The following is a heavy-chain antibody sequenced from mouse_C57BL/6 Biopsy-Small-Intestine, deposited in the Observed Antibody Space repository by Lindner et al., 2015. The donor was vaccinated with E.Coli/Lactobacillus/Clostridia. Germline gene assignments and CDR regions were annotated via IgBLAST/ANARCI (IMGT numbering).Heavy chain of an antibody. Sequence: VQLQESGGGLVKPGGSLKPSCAASGFTFSDYGMHWVRQAPEKGLEWVAYISSGSSTIYYADIVKGRFTISRDNAKNTVFLQMTSLRSEDTAMYYCARPHYYAMDYWGQGTSVTVSS. V-gene: IGHV5-17*01. CDR1: GFTFSDYG. CDR2: ISSGSSTI. J-gene: IGHJ4*01. CDR3: ARPHYYAMDY.